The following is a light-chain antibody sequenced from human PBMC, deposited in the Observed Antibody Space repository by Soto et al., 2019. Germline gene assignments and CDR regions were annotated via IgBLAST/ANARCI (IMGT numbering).Light chain of an antibody. CDR1: ETIYSAY. CDR2: GAS. J-gene: IGKJ1*01. Sequence: EIMLTQSPGTLSLSRGERATLSCRASETIYSAYLGWYQQRPGQAPRLVFYGASGRATGIPDRFSGSGSGTDFTLTISRLEPEDFAVYFCQQYASSPCTFGQGTKVDIK. CDR3: QQYASSPCT. V-gene: IGKV3-20*01.